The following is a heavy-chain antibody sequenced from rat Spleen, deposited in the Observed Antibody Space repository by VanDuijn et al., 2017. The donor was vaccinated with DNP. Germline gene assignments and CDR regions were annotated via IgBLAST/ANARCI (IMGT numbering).Heavy chain of an antibody. J-gene: IGHJ3*01. Sequence: EVQLQESGSGLVKPSQSLSLTCSVTGYSITSNYWGWIRKFPGNKLEYIGHISYSGSTNYNPSLKSRLSITRDTSKNHFLLQLNSVTTEDTATYYCARWGYNSGDWFAYWGQGTLVTVSS. V-gene: IGHV3-1*01. CDR1: GYSITSNY. CDR3: ARWGYNSGDWFAY. CDR2: ISYSGST. D-gene: IGHD4-3*01.